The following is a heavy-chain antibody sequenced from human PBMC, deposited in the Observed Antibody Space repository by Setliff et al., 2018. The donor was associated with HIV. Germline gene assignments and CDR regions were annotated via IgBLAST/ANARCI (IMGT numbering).Heavy chain of an antibody. D-gene: IGHD3-22*01. J-gene: IGHJ4*02. V-gene: IGHV4-4*07. Sequence: SETLFLTCTVSGGSISSYYWSWIRQPAGKGLEWIGRIYTSGSTNYNPSLKSRVTMSVDTSKNQFSLKLSSVTAADTAVYYCARDRYDSSGYYYGYYFDYWGQGTLVTVSS. CDR3: ARDRYDSSGYYYGYYFDY. CDR1: GGSISSYY. CDR2: IYTSGST.